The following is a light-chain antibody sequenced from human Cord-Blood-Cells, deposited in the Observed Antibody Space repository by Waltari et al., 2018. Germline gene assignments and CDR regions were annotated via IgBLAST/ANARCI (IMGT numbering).Light chain of an antibody. J-gene: IGLJ2*01. CDR1: SGINVGTYR. CDR3: MIWHSSASQV. V-gene: IGLV5-45*02. CDR2: YKSDPDK. Sequence: QAVLTQPSSLSASPGASASLTCTLRSGINVGTYRIYWYQQMPGCPPQYLLRYKSDPDKQHGSGVPSRFSGSKDASANAGILLISGLQSEDEADYYCMIWHSSASQVFGGGTKLTVL.